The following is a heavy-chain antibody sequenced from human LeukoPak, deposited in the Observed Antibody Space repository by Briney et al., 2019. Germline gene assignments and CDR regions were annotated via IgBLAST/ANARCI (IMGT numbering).Heavy chain of an antibody. CDR2: INPSSGGT. J-gene: IGHJ6*03. CDR3: ARYPRLFYYGSGANYYYYYMDV. CDR1: GYTFTGYY. V-gene: IGHV1-2*03. Sequence: LGASVKVSCKASGYTFTGYYMHWVRQAPGQGLEWMGWINPSSGGTNYAQKFQGRVTMTRDTSISTAYMELSRLRSDDTAVCYCARYPRLFYYGSGANYYYYYMDVWGKGTTVTVSS. D-gene: IGHD3-10*01.